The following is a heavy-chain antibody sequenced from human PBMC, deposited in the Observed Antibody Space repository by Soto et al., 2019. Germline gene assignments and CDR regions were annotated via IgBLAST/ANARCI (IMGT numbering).Heavy chain of an antibody. CDR2: IIPIFGTA. D-gene: IGHD3-10*01. CDR3: ARDPLLGIYTMATLYYYGMDV. V-gene: IGHV1-69*13. Sequence: GASVKVSCKASGYTFNNHYMHWVRQAPGQGLEWMGGIIPIFGTANYAQKFQGRVTITADESTSTAYMELSSLRSEDTAVYYCARDPLLGIYTMATLYYYGMDVWGQGTTVTVSS. J-gene: IGHJ6*02. CDR1: GYTFNNHY.